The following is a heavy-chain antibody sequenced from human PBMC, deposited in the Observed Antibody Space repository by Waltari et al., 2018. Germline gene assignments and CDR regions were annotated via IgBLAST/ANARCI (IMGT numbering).Heavy chain of an antibody. V-gene: IGHV2-70*15. CDR3: ARIRGRPATYGMDV. Sequence: QVTLRESGPALVKPTQTLTLTCTFSGFSLSTSGMCVSWIRQPPGKALEWLARIDWDDDKYYSTSLKTRLTISKDTSKNQVVLTMTNMDPVDTATYYCARIRGRPATYGMDVWGQGTTVTVSS. D-gene: IGHD3-10*01. CDR1: GFSLSTSGMC. J-gene: IGHJ6*02. CDR2: IDWDDDK.